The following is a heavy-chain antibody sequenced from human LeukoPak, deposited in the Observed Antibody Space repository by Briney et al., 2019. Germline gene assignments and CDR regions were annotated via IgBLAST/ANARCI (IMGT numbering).Heavy chain of an antibody. V-gene: IGHV3-53*05. CDR1: NFFVSRNY. J-gene: IGHJ4*02. D-gene: IGHD3-10*01. CDR3: AKDHVTMVQGVDY. Sequence: GGSLRLSCAASNFFVSRNYMTWVRQAPGKGLEWVSVIYSDGSTYYADSVKGRFTISRDNAKNSLYLQMNSLRAEDTALYYCAKDHVTMVQGVDYWGQGTLVTVSS. CDR2: IYSDGST.